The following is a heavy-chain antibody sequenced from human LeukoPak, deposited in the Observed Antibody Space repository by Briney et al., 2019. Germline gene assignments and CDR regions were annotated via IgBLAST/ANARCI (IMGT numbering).Heavy chain of an antibody. J-gene: IGHJ4*02. CDR3: ARSTRYDFWSGPQAYFDY. CDR2: IYYSGST. D-gene: IGHD3-3*01. Sequence: PSETQSLTCTASGGSISSGGYYWSWIRQHPGKGLEWIGYIYYSGSTYYNPSLKSRVTISVDTSKNQFSLKLSSVTAADTAVYYCARSTRYDFWSGPQAYFDYWGQGTLVTVSS. CDR1: GGSISSGGYY. V-gene: IGHV4-31*03.